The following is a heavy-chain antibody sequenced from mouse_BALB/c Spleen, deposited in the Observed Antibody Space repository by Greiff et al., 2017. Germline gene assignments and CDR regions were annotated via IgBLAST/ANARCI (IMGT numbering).Heavy chain of an antibody. CDR1: GFAFSSYD. CDR2: ISSGGGST. J-gene: IGHJ3*01. V-gene: IGHV5-12-1*01. Sequence: EVQLVESGGGLVKPGGSLKLSCAASGFAFSSYDMSWVRQTPEKRLEWVAYISSGGGSTYYPDTVKGRFTISRDNAKNTLYLQMSSLKSEDTAMYYCARQGYAWFAYWGQGTLVTVSA. D-gene: IGHD3-1*01. CDR3: ARQGYAWFAY.